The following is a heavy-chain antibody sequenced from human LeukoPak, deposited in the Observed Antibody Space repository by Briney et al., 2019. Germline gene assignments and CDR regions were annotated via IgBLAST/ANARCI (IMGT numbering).Heavy chain of an antibody. CDR1: GFTFDDYA. CDR3: AKDRGVVTGYMDV. D-gene: IGHD3-3*01. V-gene: IGHV3-9*01. CDR2: ISWNSGSI. Sequence: GGSLRLSCAASGFTFDDYAMHWVRQAPGKGLEWVSGISWNSGSIGYADSVKGRFTISRDNAKNSLYLQMNSLRAEDTALYYCAKDRGVVTGYMDVWGKGTTVTVSS. J-gene: IGHJ6*03.